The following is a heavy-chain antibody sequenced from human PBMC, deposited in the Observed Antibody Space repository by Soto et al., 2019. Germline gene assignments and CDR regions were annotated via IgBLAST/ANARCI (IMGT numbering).Heavy chain of an antibody. CDR1: GGSITSRSSY. D-gene: IGHD6-13*01. Sequence: QLQLQESGPGLVRPSETLSLTCSVSGGSITSRSSYWAWIRQPPGKGLEWIGTFFSGSSFSNPSLRSRVTISKGTSRNQFSLKLTSVAATDTAMYYCATTRGLAVGGSFNYWGQGALVTVSS. CDR3: ATTRGLAVGGSFNY. CDR2: FFSGSS. V-gene: IGHV4-39*01. J-gene: IGHJ4*02.